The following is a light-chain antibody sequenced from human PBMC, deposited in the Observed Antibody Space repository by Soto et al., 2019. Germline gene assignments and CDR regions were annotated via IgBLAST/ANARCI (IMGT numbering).Light chain of an antibody. V-gene: IGKV3-15*01. CDR3: QQRSDWLLT. CDR2: GKT. J-gene: IGKJ4*01. CDR1: QNVSAN. Sequence: EIVMTQSPVSLSVSPVERATLSCRASQNVSANLAWYQQIPGQAPRLLIYGKTTRATGIPARFSGRGSGTEFSLTISSLQSEDFAVYYCQQRSDWLLTFGGGTKVDIK.